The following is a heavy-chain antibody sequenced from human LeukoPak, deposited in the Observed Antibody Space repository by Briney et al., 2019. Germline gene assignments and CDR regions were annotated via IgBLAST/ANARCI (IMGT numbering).Heavy chain of an antibody. CDR2: INSSSAYI. CDR3: ARVRKDIQSMVRGQNYYYYYMDV. Sequence: GGSLRLPCAASGFTFSSYSMNWVRQAPGKGLEWVSSINSSSAYIYYADSVKGRFTISRDNAKNSLYLQMNSLRAEDTAVYYCARVRKDIQSMVRGQNYYYYYMDVWGKGTTVTISS. V-gene: IGHV3-21*01. D-gene: IGHD3-10*01. J-gene: IGHJ6*03. CDR1: GFTFSSYS.